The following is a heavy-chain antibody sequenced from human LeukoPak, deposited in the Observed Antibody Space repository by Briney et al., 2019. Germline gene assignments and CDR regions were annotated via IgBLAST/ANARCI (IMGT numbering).Heavy chain of an antibody. CDR3: ARDEVGSGYDY. D-gene: IGHD5-12*01. Sequence: GASVKVSCKASGYTFTSYGISWVRQAPGQGLEWMGRINPNSGGTNYAQKFQGRVTMTRDTSISTAYMELSRLRSDDTAVYYCARDEVGSGYDYWGQGTLVTVSS. V-gene: IGHV1-2*06. CDR2: INPNSGGT. J-gene: IGHJ4*02. CDR1: GYTFTSYG.